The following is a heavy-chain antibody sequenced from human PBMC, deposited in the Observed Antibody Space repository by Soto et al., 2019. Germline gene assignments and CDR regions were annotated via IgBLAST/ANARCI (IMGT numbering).Heavy chain of an antibody. J-gene: IGHJ6*02. V-gene: IGHV1-2*04. CDR1: GYTFTGYY. Sequence: GASVKVSCKASGYTFTGYYMHWVRQAPGQGLEWMGWINPNSGGTNYAQKFQGWVTMTRDTSISTAYMELSRLRSDDTAVYYCAREDRDRETGLVPAAIDGMDVWGQGTTVTVSS. CDR3: AREDRDRETGLVPAAIDGMDV. CDR2: INPNSGGT. D-gene: IGHD2-2*01.